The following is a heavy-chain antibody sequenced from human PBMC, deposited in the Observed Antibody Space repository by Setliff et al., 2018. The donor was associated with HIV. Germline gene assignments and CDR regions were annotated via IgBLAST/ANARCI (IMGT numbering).Heavy chain of an antibody. V-gene: IGHV4-61*02. CDR3: AGWAILCGCWFDP. CDR1: GGSSSSGSYY. D-gene: IGHD2-21*01. CDR2: IYTRGST. Sequence: KTSETLSLTCTVSGGSSSSGSYYWSWLRQPAGKGLEWIGRIYTRGSTNYNPYLKSRVTISVDTSKNRFSLKLSSVTAADTAVYYCAGWAILCGCWFDPWGQGTLVTVSS. J-gene: IGHJ5*02.